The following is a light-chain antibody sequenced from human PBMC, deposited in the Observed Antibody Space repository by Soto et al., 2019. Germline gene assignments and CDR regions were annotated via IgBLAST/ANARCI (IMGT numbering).Light chain of an antibody. V-gene: IGLV2-14*01. Sequence: QSALTQPASVSGSPGQSITISCTGTSSDVGGYNYVSWYQQHPGKAPKLMIYEDSNRPSGVSNRFSGSKSGNTASLTISGLQAEYEADYYCSSYTSSSTLVFGTGTKVTVL. CDR1: SSDVGGYNY. CDR3: SSYTSSSTLV. J-gene: IGLJ1*01. CDR2: EDS.